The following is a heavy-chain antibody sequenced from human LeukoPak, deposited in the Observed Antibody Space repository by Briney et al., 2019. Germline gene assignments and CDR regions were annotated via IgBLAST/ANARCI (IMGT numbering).Heavy chain of an antibody. CDR1: GFTFSSYG. D-gene: IGHD2-8*01. CDR2: IRYDGSNK. CDR3: APASLXGYXXXXVXPFXY. J-gene: IGHJ4*02. V-gene: IGHV3-30*02. Sequence: GGSLRLSCAASGFTFSSYGMHWVRQAPGKGLEWVAFIRYDGSNKYYADSVKGRFTISRDNSKNTLYLQMNSLRAEDTAVYYCAPASLXGYXXXXVXPFXYWGQGTX.